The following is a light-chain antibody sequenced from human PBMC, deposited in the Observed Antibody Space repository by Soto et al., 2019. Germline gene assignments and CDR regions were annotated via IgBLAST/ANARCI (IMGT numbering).Light chain of an antibody. CDR2: AAS. Sequence: DIQMTQSPSPLSASVGDRVTITCRASQDIANCLAWYQQKPGKRPRLLIHAASTLQLGVPSRFSGSRSGTDFTLTISSLQPKDVATYYCQKYDSAPWTFGQGTKVEIK. V-gene: IGKV1-27*01. CDR1: QDIANC. CDR3: QKYDSAPWT. J-gene: IGKJ1*01.